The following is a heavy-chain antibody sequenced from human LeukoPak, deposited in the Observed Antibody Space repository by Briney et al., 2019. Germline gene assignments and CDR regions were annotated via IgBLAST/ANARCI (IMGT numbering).Heavy chain of an antibody. Sequence: GGSLRLSCAASGFTVSSNYMTWVRQAPGKGLEWVSSISSSSSYIYYADSVKGRFTISRDNAKNSLYLQMNSLRAEDTAVYYCARDPGGFGDYYMDVWGKGTTVTVSS. CDR1: GFTVSSNY. V-gene: IGHV3-21*01. CDR3: ARDPGGFGDYYMDV. J-gene: IGHJ6*03. D-gene: IGHD3-10*01. CDR2: ISSSSSYI.